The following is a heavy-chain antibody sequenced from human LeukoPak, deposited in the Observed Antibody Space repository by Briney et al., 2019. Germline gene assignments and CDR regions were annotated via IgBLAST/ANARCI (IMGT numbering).Heavy chain of an antibody. Sequence: GASLRLSCAASGFTFSSYAMSWGGQAQGKGVEGGSAISGSGVSTYYPDSVKGRFTISRDYSKNTLYLQMDSLRAEDTAVYYCAKDLYCSSNSCYLFDYWGQGTLVTVSS. V-gene: IGHV3-23*01. CDR2: ISGSGVST. CDR3: AKDLYCSSNSCYLFDY. CDR1: GFTFSSYA. D-gene: IGHD2-2*01. J-gene: IGHJ4*02.